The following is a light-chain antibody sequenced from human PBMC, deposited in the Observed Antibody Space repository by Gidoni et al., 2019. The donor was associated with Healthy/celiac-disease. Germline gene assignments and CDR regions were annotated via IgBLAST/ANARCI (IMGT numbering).Light chain of an antibody. J-gene: IGKJ2*01. CDR2: AAS. Sequence: AIRLTQSPSSFSASTGDRVTITCRASQGISSCLAWYQQKPGKAPKLLIYAASSLQSGVPSRFSGSGSGTDFTLTISSLQSEDFATYYCQQYYSYPYTFGEGTKLEIK. CDR1: QGISSC. CDR3: QQYYSYPYT. V-gene: IGKV1-8*01.